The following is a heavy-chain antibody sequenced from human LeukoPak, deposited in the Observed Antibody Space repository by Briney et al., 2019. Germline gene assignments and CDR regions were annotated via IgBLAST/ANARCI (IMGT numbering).Heavy chain of an antibody. V-gene: IGHV3-66*01. CDR3: ARSYSNHLFGMDV. CDR2: IYSGGNT. Sequence: GGSLRLSCVASGLPIADFAMHWVRQAPGKGLEWVSVIYSGGNTYYADSVKGRVAISRDNSKNTVFLQVNRVRAEDTAVYYCARSYSNHLFGMDVWGQGTTVTVSS. J-gene: IGHJ6*02. CDR1: GLPIADFA. D-gene: IGHD4-11*01.